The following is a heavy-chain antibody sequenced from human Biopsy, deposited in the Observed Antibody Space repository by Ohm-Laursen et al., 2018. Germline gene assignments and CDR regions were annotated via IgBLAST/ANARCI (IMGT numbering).Heavy chain of an antibody. CDR1: GDSISSYY. CDR3: ARARIKTSGVLIPETYYFDS. J-gene: IGHJ4*02. Sequence: SETLSLTCTVSGDSISSYYWSWIRQPPGKGLEWIGYVYYTGSTDYNPSLQSRVTISVDTSKNHFSLRLRSVTPADTAIYYCARARIKTSGVLIPETYYFDSWGQGTLVAVSS. CDR2: VYYTGST. D-gene: IGHD3-3*01. V-gene: IGHV4-59*01.